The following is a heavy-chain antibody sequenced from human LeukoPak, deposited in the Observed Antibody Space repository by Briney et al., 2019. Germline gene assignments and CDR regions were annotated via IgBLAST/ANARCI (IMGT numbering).Heavy chain of an antibody. CDR1: GYTFTSYY. CDR3: ARDHDVVVPAAISLGWFDP. J-gene: IGHJ5*02. CDR2: INPSGGST. V-gene: IGHV1-46*01. D-gene: IGHD2-2*01. Sequence: GASVKVSCKASGYTFTSYYMHWVRQAPGQGLEWMGIINPSGGSTSYAQKFQGRVTMTRDMSTSTVYMELSSPRSEDTAVYYCARDHDVVVPAAISLGWFDPWGQGTLVTVSS.